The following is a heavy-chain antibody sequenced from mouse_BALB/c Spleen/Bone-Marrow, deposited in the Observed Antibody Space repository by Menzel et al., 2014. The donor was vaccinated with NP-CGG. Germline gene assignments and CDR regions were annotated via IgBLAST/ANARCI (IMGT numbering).Heavy chain of an antibody. CDR3: AYGSSYDYFDY. CDR2: IDPASGNT. CDR1: GFNIKDTY. Sequence: VQLQQSGAELVEPGASIKLSCTASGFNIKDTYMHWVKQRPEQGLEWIGRIDPASGNTKYDPKFQGKATITADTSSNTAYLQLSSLTSEDTAVYYCAYGSSYDYFDYWGQGTTLTVSS. D-gene: IGHD1-1*01. J-gene: IGHJ2*01. V-gene: IGHV14-3*02.